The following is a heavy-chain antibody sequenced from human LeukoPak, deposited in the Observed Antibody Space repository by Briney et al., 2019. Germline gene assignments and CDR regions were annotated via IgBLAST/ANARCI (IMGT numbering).Heavy chain of an antibody. J-gene: IGHJ4*02. CDR2: IIPIFGTA. Sequence: SVKVSCKASGGTFSSYAISWVRQAPGQGLEWMGGIIPIFGTANYAQKFQGRVTITADESTSTAYMELSSLRSEDTAVYYCARDIGSGSYWGPVGYWGQGTLVTVSS. CDR1: GGTFSSYA. CDR3: ARDIGSGSYWGPVGY. D-gene: IGHD3-10*01. V-gene: IGHV1-69*01.